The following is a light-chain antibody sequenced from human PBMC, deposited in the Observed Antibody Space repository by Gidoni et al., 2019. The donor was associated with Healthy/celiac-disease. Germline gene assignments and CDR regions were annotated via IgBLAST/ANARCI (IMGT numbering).Light chain of an antibody. J-gene: IGKJ1*01. CDR2: GAS. CDR3: QQYNNWPRT. CDR1: QRVSSN. V-gene: IGKV3-15*01. Sequence: EIRMTHSPATLAVPPGERATLSCRASQRVSSNLAWYQQKPGQAPRLLIYGASTRATGIPARFSGSGSGTEFTLTISSLQSEDFAVYYCQQYNNWPRTFGQGTKVEIK.